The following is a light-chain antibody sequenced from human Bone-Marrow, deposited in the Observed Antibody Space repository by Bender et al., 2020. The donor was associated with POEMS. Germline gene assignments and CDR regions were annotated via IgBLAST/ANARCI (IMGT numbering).Light chain of an antibody. CDR2: DVS. J-gene: IGLJ3*02. Sequence: QSALTQPASVSGSPGQSITISCTGTSSDVGAYNYVSWYQQHPGKAPQLMIYDVSHRPSGVAYRFSGSKSGNTASLTISGLQPEDDADYYCSSYTSSSTWVFGGGSKLTVL. CDR3: SSYTSSSTWV. CDR1: SSDVGAYNY. V-gene: IGLV2-14*01.